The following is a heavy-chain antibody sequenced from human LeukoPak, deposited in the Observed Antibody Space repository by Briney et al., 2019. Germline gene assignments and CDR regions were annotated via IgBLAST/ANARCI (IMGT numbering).Heavy chain of an antibody. Sequence: PSETLSLTCTVSGGSISSSSYYWGWIRQPPGKGLEWIGSIYYSGSTYYNPSLKSRVTISVDTSKNQFSLKLSSVTAADTAVYYCARGGGYVRLLLEYWGQGTLVTVSS. CDR2: IYYSGST. CDR1: GGSISSSSYY. D-gene: IGHD3-10*02. V-gene: IGHV4-39*07. CDR3: ARGGGYVRLLLEY. J-gene: IGHJ4*02.